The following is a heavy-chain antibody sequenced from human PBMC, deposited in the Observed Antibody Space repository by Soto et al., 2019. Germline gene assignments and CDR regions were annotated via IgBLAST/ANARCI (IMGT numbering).Heavy chain of an antibody. D-gene: IGHD1-26*01. Sequence: GGSLRLSCAASGFIFENFGVSWVRQAPGKGLEWISSISGSGFKKYYADSVKGRFTISRDNSKSTVYLELNNLSAEDTAVYHCAKNQGVELVPLATVDWFDPWGQGSVVTVSS. J-gene: IGHJ5*02. CDR1: GFIFENFG. V-gene: IGHV3-23*01. CDR3: AKNQGVELVPLATVDWFDP. CDR2: ISGSGFKK.